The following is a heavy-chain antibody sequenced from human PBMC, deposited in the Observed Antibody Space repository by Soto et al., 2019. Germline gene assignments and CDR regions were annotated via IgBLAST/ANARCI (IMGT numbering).Heavy chain of an antibody. CDR1: GYTFTSCY. Sequence: QVQLVQSGAEVKEPGASVKVSCKASGYTFTSCYLHWVRQAPGQGLEWLGIINPGGGSTTYAQKFQGRGAMTRDTATGTVYMEVSSLRSEDTALYYCARAHKVGGPDAFDIWGQGTMVTVSS. J-gene: IGHJ3*02. V-gene: IGHV1-46*01. CDR3: ARAHKVGGPDAFDI. D-gene: IGHD1-26*01. CDR2: INPGGGST.